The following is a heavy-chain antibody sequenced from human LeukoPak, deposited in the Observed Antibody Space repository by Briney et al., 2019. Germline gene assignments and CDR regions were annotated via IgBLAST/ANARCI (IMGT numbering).Heavy chain of an antibody. J-gene: IGHJ4*02. Sequence: GGSLRVSCAASGFTFSNAWMSWVRQAPGKGLEWVGRIKSKTDVGTTDYAAPVKGRFTISKDGSKTTLYLQMNSLKTEDTAVYYCTTVPYYYDDSGYYHGVFDYWGQGTLVTVSS. CDR3: TTVPYYYDDSGYYHGVFDY. V-gene: IGHV3-15*01. CDR1: GFTFSNAW. D-gene: IGHD3-22*01. CDR2: IKSKTDVGTT.